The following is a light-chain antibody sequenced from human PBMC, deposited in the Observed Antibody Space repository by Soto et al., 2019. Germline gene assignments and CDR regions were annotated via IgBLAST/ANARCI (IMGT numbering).Light chain of an antibody. CDR3: SSYTNSNTWV. CDR1: SSDVGDYDY. V-gene: IGLV2-14*01. J-gene: IGLJ3*02. Sequence: QSALTQPASVSGSPGQSITISCTRTSSDVGDYDYVSWYQQHPGKAPKLMIYEVRNRPSGVSNRFSGSKSGNTASLAISGLQAEDEANYYCSSYTNSNTWVFGGGTKVTVL. CDR2: EVR.